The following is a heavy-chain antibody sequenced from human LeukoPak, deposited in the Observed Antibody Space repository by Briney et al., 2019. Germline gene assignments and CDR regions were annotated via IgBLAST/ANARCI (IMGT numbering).Heavy chain of an antibody. Sequence: SETLSLTCAVSGYSISSGYYWGWIRQPPGKGLEWIGSIYHSGSTYYNPSLKSRVTISVDTSKNQFSLKLSSVTAADTAVYYCAAGLWFGDRAFDYWGLGTLVTVSS. V-gene: IGHV4-38-2*01. CDR2: IYHSGST. J-gene: IGHJ4*02. CDR1: GYSISSGYY. D-gene: IGHD3-10*01. CDR3: AAGLWFGDRAFDY.